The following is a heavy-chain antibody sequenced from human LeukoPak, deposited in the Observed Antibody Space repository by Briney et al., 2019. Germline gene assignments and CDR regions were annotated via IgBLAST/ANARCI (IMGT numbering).Heavy chain of an antibody. CDR3: TRGPGSTWYSDY. D-gene: IGHD6-13*01. V-gene: IGHV3-66*02. CDR2: IYSGGDT. Sequence: GGSLRLSCAASGFTVSSNYMNWVRQAPGKGLEWVSIIYSGGDTYYADSVKARFTISRDNSKNTLYLQMYSLRAEDTDVYYCTRGPGSTWYSDYWGQGTLVTVSS. J-gene: IGHJ4*02. CDR1: GFTVSSNY.